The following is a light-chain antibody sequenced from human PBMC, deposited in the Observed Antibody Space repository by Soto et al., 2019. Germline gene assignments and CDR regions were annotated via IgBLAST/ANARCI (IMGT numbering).Light chain of an antibody. Sequence: DIQMTQSPSTLSASVGDRVTITCRASQTISTWLAWYQQKPGQAPKLLISGASSLESGVPSRFSGSGSGTEFTLTISSLQPDDFATYYCQQYNSYSLTFGQGTKVEIK. J-gene: IGKJ1*01. CDR2: GAS. V-gene: IGKV1-5*01. CDR3: QQYNSYSLT. CDR1: QTISTW.